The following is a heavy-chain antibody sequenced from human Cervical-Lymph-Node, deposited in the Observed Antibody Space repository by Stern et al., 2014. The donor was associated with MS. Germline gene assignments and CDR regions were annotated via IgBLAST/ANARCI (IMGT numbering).Heavy chain of an antibody. J-gene: IGHJ6*02. CDR2: IYYSGST. Sequence: QVQLVESGPGLVKPSETLSLTCTVSGGSVSSGSYYWSWIRQPPGQGLEWIGYIYYSGSTNYNPSLKSRVTISVDTSKNQFSLKLSSVTAADTAVYYCARDRGLLRQQSSGPIYYYYGMDVWGQGTTVTVSS. V-gene: IGHV4-61*01. CDR3: ARDRGLLRQQSSGPIYYYYGMDV. D-gene: IGHD3-22*01. CDR1: GGSVSSGSYY.